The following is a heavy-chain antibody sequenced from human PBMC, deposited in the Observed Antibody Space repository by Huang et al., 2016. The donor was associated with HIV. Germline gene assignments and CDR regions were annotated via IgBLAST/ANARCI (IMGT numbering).Heavy chain of an antibody. CDR2: SYCDDDK. Sequence: QITLKESGPALLRPTQTLTLTCTFSGFSLTTIGAGVGWLRQPPGKPLEWLFLSYCDDDKRFSPSLKTRISVTKDTSKNQVVFTMNNVGPTDTGTYYCAHIGRLGDYYMDVWGNGTAVTVSS. CDR1: GFSLTTIGAG. J-gene: IGHJ6*03. CDR3: AHIGRLGDYYMDV. D-gene: IGHD3-16*01. V-gene: IGHV2-5*02.